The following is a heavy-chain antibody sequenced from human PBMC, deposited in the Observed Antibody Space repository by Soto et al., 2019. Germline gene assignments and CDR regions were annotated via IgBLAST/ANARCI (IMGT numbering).Heavy chain of an antibody. CDR3: ARSYLGGNFDS. CDR2: FYYSGKT. J-gene: IGHJ4*02. V-gene: IGHV4-59*01. CDR1: RDSMTHDY. Sequence: SENLSLTCIVYRDSMTHDYSTWHRRPPVKRLEWIGYFYYSGKTDYNPSLQSRVSISIDTSRKQFSLNLSSVTAADTSMYHCARSYLGGNFDSWGQGTLVTVSS. D-gene: IGHD2-15*01.